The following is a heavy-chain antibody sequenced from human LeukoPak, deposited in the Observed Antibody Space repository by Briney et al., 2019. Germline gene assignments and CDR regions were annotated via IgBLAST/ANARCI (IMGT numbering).Heavy chain of an antibody. CDR3: ARLATNITYNWFDP. Sequence: ASVKVSCKASGYTFTGYYVHWVRQAPGQGLEWMGIINPTGGSTSYAQKFQGRVTMTRDMSTSTVYMELSSLRSEDTAVYYCARLATNITYNWFDPWGQGTLVTVSS. CDR2: INPTGGST. J-gene: IGHJ5*02. V-gene: IGHV1-46*01. D-gene: IGHD2/OR15-2a*01. CDR1: GYTFTGYY.